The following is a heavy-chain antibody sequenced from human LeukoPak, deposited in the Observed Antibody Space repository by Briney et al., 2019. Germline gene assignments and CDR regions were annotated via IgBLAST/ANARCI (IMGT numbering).Heavy chain of an antibody. V-gene: IGHV4-34*01. Sequence: SETLSLTCAVYGGSFSGYYWSWIRQPPGKGLEWIGEINHSGSTNYNPSLKSRVTISVDTSKNQFSLKLSSVTAADTAVYYCARVGRFITMIVVVTKGYFDYWGQETLVTVSS. CDR1: GGSFSGYY. J-gene: IGHJ4*02. CDR3: ARVGRFITMIVVVTKGYFDY. CDR2: INHSGST. D-gene: IGHD3-22*01.